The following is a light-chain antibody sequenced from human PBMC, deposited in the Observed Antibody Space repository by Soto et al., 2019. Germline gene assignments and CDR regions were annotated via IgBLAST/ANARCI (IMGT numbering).Light chain of an antibody. CDR1: QSVSSN. CDR3: QQYNRRYT. J-gene: IGKJ2*01. Sequence: EIVMTQSPATLSVSPGERATLSCRASQSVSSNLAWYQQKPGQAPSLLIYGASTRATGIPARFSGSGSGTEFTLTISSLQSEDFAVYYCQQYNRRYTFGQGTKLEIK. CDR2: GAS. V-gene: IGKV3-15*01.